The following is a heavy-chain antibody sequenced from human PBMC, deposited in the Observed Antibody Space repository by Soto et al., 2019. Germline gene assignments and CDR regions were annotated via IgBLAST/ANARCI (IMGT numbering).Heavy chain of an antibody. V-gene: IGHV3-21*01. D-gene: IGHD2-15*01. CDR2: ISSSSSYI. Sequence: EVPLVESGGGLVKPGGSLRLSCAASGFTFSSYSMNWVRQAPGKGLEWVSSISSSSSYIYYADSVKGRFTISRDNAKKSQYLQMTSLRAEDTAVYYCARGYCSGGSCGGAPSWFDPWGQGTLVTVSS. J-gene: IGHJ5*02. CDR3: ARGYCSGGSCGGAPSWFDP. CDR1: GFTFSSYS.